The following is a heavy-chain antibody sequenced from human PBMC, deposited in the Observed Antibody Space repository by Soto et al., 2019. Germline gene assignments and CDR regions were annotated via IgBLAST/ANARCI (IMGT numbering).Heavy chain of an antibody. J-gene: IGHJ5*02. D-gene: IGHD2-2*01. V-gene: IGHV2-26*01. CDR1: GLSLSNGRLG. CDR3: ALIKDCSRTDCYLASFDP. Sequence: QVTLKESGPVLVKPTETLTLTCTVSGLSLSNGRLGVSWIRQPPGKALEWLAHIFSNDDKSYSTSLKRRLTISKDTSRSQVVLTMTNMDPVDSATYYCALIKDCSRTDCYLASFDPWGQGTLVTVSS. CDR2: IFSNDDK.